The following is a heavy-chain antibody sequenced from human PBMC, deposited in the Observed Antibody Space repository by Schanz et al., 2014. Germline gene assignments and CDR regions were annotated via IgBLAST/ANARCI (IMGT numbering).Heavy chain of an antibody. CDR1: GYTFTSYY. CDR2: INPSAGNT. CDR3: ARGTSTGAFDI. Sequence: QVQLVQSGAEVKKPGASVKVSCEASGYTFTSYYIHWFRQAPGQGLEWMGLINPSAGNTNYAQKYRGRVTMTVDTSTSTVSMELSSLRSEDTAADFCARGTSTGAFDIWGQGTMVTVSS. V-gene: IGHV1-46*03. J-gene: IGHJ3*02.